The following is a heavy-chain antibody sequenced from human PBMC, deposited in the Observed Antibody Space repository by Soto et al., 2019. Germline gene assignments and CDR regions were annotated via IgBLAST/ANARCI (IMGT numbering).Heavy chain of an antibody. CDR1: GFTFSSYA. CDR3: AKDQVAYSSGWYGGY. V-gene: IGHV3-23*01. D-gene: IGHD6-19*01. J-gene: IGHJ4*02. Sequence: EVQLLESGGGLVQPGGSLRLSCAASGFTFSSYAMSWVRQAPGKGLEWVSAISGSGGSTYYADSVKGRFTISRDNSKNTLYLQMNSLRAEDTAVDYCAKDQVAYSSGWYGGYWGQGTLVTVSS. CDR2: ISGSGGST.